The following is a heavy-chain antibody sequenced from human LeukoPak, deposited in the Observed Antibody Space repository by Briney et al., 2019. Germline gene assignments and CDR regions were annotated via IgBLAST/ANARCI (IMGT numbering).Heavy chain of an antibody. J-gene: IGHJ4*02. CDR1: GFTFSSYS. Sequence: PGGSLRLSYAASGFTFSSYSMNWVRQAPGKGLVWVSRINPDDESTSYADSVKGRFTISRDNAKNTLYLQMNSLRAEDTAVYYCARVRVGAYDFEYWGQGTLVTVSS. CDR3: ARVRVGAYDFEY. V-gene: IGHV3-74*01. D-gene: IGHD3-10*01. CDR2: INPDDEST.